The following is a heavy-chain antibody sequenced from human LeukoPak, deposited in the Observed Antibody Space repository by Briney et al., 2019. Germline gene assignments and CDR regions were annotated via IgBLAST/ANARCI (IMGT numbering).Heavy chain of an antibody. D-gene: IGHD3-9*01. V-gene: IGHV3-30-3*01. J-gene: IGHJ4*02. Sequence: GGSLRLSCAASGFTFSSYAMHWVRQAPGKGLEWVAVISYDGSNKYYADSVEGRFTISRDNSKDTLYLQMNSLRAEDTAVYYCARERRYFDWLSPLDYWGQGTLVTVSS. CDR2: ISYDGSNK. CDR1: GFTFSSYA. CDR3: ARERRYFDWLSPLDY.